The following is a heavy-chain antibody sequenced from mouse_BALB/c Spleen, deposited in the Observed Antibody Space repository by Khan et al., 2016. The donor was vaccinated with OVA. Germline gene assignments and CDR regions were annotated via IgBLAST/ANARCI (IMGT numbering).Heavy chain of an antibody. J-gene: IGHJ3*01. CDR1: GFTFSTYG. V-gene: IGHV5-6*01. D-gene: IGHD1-1*01. Sequence: VQLVESGGDLVEPGGSLKLSCVASGFTFSTYGMSWVRQTPDKRLEWVATISTGGHYTYYPDSVRGRFTISRDNAKNTLYLQMTSLKSEEPAMSYCARLAYYYGSEGFADWGQGALVTVSA. CDR3: ARLAYYYGSEGFAD. CDR2: ISTGGHYT.